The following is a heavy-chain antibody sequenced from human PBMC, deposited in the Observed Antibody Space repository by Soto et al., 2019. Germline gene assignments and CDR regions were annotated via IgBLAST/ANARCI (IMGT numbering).Heavy chain of an antibody. CDR3: ARDRRDGYNSIDY. J-gene: IGHJ4*02. V-gene: IGHV4-4*02. D-gene: IGHD5-12*01. CDR1: CGSISSSNW. CDR2: IYHSGST. Sequence: SETLSLTCAVSCGSISSSNWWSWVRQPPGKGLEWIGEIYHSGSTNYNPSLKSRVTISVDKSKNQFSLKLSSVTAADTAVYYCARDRRDGYNSIDYWGQGTLVTVSS.